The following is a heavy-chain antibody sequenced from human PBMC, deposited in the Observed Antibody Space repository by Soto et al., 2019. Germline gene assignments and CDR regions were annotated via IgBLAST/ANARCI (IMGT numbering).Heavy chain of an antibody. Sequence: EVQLVESGGGLVQTGGSLRLSCAASGFDFRKFWMNWIRHVPGKGLEWVATIKDDGSQKFYVDSVRGRFSISRDNGMNFVFLVMSSLRGGDTATYYCARQHYGDYFDYWGQGVVVTVSS. V-gene: IGHV3-7*01. CDR3: ARQHYGDYFDY. J-gene: IGHJ4*02. CDR1: GFDFRKFW. CDR2: IKDDGSQK. D-gene: IGHD3-10*01.